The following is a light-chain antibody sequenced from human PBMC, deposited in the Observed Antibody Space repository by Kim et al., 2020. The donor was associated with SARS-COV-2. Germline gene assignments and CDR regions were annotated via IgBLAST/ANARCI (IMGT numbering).Light chain of an antibody. J-gene: IGLJ2*01. CDR1: SLRRYF. Sequence: SSELTQDPAVSVALGQTVRITCQGDSLRRYFASWYQQKPGQAPVLVIYSKNSRPSGIPYRFYGSSSGNTAILTINGAQAEDEADYYCNSRDSSGDHVIFGGGTKLTV. CDR3: NSRDSSGDHVI. V-gene: IGLV3-19*01. CDR2: SKN.